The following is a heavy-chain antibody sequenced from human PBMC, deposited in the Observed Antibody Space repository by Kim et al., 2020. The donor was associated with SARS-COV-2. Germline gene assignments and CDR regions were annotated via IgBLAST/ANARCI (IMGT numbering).Heavy chain of an antibody. Sequence: SETLSLTCAVYGGSFSGYYWSWIRQPPGKGLEWIGEINHSGSTNYNPSLKSRVTISVDTSKNRFSLKLSSVTAADTAVYYCARWWGSSWYGADYWGQGTLVTVSS. CDR2: INHSGST. CDR3: ARWWGSSWYGADY. V-gene: IGHV4-34*01. D-gene: IGHD6-13*01. J-gene: IGHJ4*02. CDR1: GGSFSGYY.